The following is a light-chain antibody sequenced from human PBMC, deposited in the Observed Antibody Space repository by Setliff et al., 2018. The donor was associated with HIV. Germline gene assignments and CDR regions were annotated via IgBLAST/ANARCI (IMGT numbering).Light chain of an antibody. CDR1: SSNIGAGYD. Sequence: QSVLTQPPSVSGAPGQRVTISCTGSSSNIGAGYDVHWYQQLPGTAPKLLIYGNSNRPSGVPDRFSGSKSGTSASLAITGLQADDEADYYCQSYDNSLSSSGVFGTGTKVTVL. V-gene: IGLV1-40*01. CDR3: QSYDNSLSSSGV. J-gene: IGLJ1*01. CDR2: GNS.